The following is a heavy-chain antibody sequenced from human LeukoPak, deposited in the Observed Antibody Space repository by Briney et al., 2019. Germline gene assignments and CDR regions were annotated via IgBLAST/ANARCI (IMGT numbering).Heavy chain of an antibody. J-gene: IGHJ4*02. V-gene: IGHV1-18*01. CDR1: GYTFTSYG. D-gene: IGHD2-8*02. CDR3: ARVIVLDAQYYFDY. Sequence: ASVKVSCKASGYTFTSYGISWVRQAPGQGLEWMGWISAYNGNTNYAQKFQGRVTITADESTSTAYMELSSLRSEDTAVYYCARVIVLDAQYYFDYWGQGTLVTVSS. CDR2: ISAYNGNT.